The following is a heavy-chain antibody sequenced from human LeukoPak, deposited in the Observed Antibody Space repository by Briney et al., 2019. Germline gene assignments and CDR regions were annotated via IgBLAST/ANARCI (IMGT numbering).Heavy chain of an antibody. Sequence: PSETLSLTCTVSGGSISSGDYYWSWIRQPPGKGLEWIGYIYYSGSTYYNPSLKSRVTISVDTSKNQFSLKLSSVIAADTAVYYCARGSGSRRGGDYWGQGTLVTVSS. V-gene: IGHV4-30-4*01. D-gene: IGHD1-26*01. CDR1: GGSISSGDYY. J-gene: IGHJ4*02. CDR2: IYYSGST. CDR3: ARGSGSRRGGDY.